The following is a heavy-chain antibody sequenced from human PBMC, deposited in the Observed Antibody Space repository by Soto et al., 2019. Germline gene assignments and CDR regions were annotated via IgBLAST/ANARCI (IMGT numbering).Heavy chain of an antibody. V-gene: IGHV4-34*01. J-gene: IGHJ5*02. CDR3: ARTPTREASAWLDP. Sequence: QVQLQQWGSGLLKPSETLSLTCAIYGGSFSDYYWHWIRQSPGKGLEWIGEIHLSGRVNFTPSLKSRTSLSMDTSSNQFFLTLRSVTAADTAVYFCARTPTREASAWLDPWGRGHLVTVSS. CDR1: GGSFSDYY. CDR2: IHLSGRV.